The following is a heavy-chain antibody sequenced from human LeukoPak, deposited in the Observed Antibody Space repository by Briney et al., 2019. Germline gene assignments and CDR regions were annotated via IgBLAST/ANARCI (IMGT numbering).Heavy chain of an antibody. CDR3: ARDYYDSSGYVFDY. CDR1: GFSFSSHW. J-gene: IGHJ4*02. V-gene: IGHV3-74*01. CDR2: ISDDGSYT. Sequence: GGSLRLSCAASGFSFSSHWVHWVRQAPGKGLVWVSRISDDGSYTSNVDSVKGRFTISRDNVNNMLYLHMNSLRAEDTAVYYCARDYYDSSGYVFDYWGQGTLVTVSS. D-gene: IGHD3-22*01.